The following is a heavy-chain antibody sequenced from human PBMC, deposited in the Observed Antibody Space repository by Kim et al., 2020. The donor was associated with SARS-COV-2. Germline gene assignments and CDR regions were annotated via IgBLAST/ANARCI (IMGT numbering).Heavy chain of an antibody. V-gene: IGHV4-30-2*05. J-gene: IGHJ4*02. D-gene: IGHD5-12*01. Sequence: YHNPSLKSRVTISVDTSKNQFSLKLSSVTAADTAVYYCARETVATITLDSWGQGTLVTVSS. CDR3: ARETVATITLDS.